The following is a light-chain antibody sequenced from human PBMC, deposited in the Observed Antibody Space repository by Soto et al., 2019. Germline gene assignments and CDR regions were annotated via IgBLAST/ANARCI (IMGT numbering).Light chain of an antibody. V-gene: IGLV2-14*03. CDR1: RSDIGAYNF. J-gene: IGLJ1*01. CDR3: GSYTPAANLYV. Sequence: QSALTQPASVSGSPGQSITISCTGSRSDIGAYNFVSWYQHHPGKAPKLIIYDVNDRPSGVSNRFSGSKSGNTASLTISGLQAEDEADYYCGSYTPAANLYVFGTGTKLTVL. CDR2: DVN.